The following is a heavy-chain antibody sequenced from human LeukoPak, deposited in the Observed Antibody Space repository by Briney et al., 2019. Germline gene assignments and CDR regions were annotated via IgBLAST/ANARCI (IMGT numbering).Heavy chain of an antibody. Sequence: SQTLSLTCTVSGGSISSGGYYWSWTRQHPGKGLEWIGYIYYSGSTYYNPSLKSRVTISVDTSKNQFSLKLSSVTAADTAVYYCARGPGVVVVPAPEFDPWGQGTLVTVSS. CDR3: ARGPGVVVVPAPEFDP. J-gene: IGHJ5*02. V-gene: IGHV4-31*03. CDR1: GGSISSGGYY. CDR2: IYYSGST. D-gene: IGHD2-2*01.